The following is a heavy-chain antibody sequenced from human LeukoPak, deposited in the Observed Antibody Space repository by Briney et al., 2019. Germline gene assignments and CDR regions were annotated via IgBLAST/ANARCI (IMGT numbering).Heavy chain of an antibody. V-gene: IGHV1-18*01. Sequence: ASVKVSCKASGYTFTSYGISWVRQAPGQGLEWMGWISAYNGNTNYAQKLQGRVTMTTDTSTSTAYMELRSLRSDDTAVYYCARDSTRIAAQRPGFDYWGQGTPVTVSS. CDR1: GYTFTSYG. J-gene: IGHJ4*02. CDR2: ISAYNGNT. D-gene: IGHD6-6*01. CDR3: ARDSTRIAAQRPGFDY.